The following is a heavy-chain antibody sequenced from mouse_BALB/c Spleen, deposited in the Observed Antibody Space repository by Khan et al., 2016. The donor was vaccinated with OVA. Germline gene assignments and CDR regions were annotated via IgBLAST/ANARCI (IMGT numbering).Heavy chain of an antibody. CDR1: VFSFSSYT. D-gene: IGHD2-1*01. CDR3: TRDGNYAHWYFDV. J-gene: IGHJ1*01. V-gene: IGHV5-6-4*01. Sequence: EVELVESGGGLVNPGGSLKLSCAASVFSFSSYTMSWVRQTPEKRLEWVATISSGSTYTYYPDSVKGRFSISRDNAKNTLYLQMSSLKSEDTAMYYCTRDGNYAHWYFDVWGAGTMVTVSS. CDR2: ISSGSTYT.